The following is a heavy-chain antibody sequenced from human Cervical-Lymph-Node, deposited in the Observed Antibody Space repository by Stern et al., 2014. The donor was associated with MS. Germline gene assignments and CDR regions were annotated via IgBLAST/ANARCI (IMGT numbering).Heavy chain of an antibody. D-gene: IGHD3-22*01. V-gene: IGHV3-21*01. Sequence: VQLVESGGGLVKPGGSLRLSCAASGFTFSSYSMNWVRQAPGKGLEWVSSISSSSSYIYYADSVKGRFTISRDNDKNSLYLQMNSLRAEDTAVYYCARLTYYYDSSGLDYWGQGTLVTVSS. CDR1: GFTFSSYS. CDR2: ISSSSSYI. J-gene: IGHJ4*02. CDR3: ARLTYYYDSSGLDY.